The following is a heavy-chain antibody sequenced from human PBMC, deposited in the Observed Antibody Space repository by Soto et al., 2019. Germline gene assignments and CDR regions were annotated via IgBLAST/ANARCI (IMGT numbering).Heavy chain of an antibody. CDR3: ARLSPTASPRWHDYCDY. CDR2: IIPILGIA. CDR1: GGTFSSYT. V-gene: IGHV1-69*02. Sequence: SVKVSCKASGGTFSSYTISWVRQAPGQGLEWMGRIIPILGIANYAQKFQGRATITADKSTSTAYMELSSLRSEDTAVYYCARLSPTASPRWHDYCDYWGQGNLVTFAS. J-gene: IGHJ4*02. D-gene: IGHD2-21*02.